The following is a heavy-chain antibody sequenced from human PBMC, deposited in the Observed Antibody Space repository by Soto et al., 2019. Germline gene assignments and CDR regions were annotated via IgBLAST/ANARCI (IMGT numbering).Heavy chain of an antibody. CDR3: ARGYVDTALDY. Sequence: TSETLSLTCTVSGGSISSYYWSWIRQPPGKGLEWIGYIYYSGSTNYDPSLKSRVTISVDTSKNQFSLKLSSVTAADTAVYYCARGYVDTALDYWGQGTLVTVSS. CDR2: IYYSGST. D-gene: IGHD5-18*01. CDR1: GGSISSYY. V-gene: IGHV4-59*01. J-gene: IGHJ4*02.